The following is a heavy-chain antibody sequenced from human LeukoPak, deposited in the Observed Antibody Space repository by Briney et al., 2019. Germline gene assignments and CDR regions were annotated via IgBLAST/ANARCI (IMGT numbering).Heavy chain of an antibody. D-gene: IGHD2-15*01. CDR2: IIPILGIA. Sequence: SVKVSCKASGGTFSSYAISWVRQAPGQGLELMGRIIPILGIANYAQKFHGRVTITADKSTSTAYMELSSLRSEDTAVYYCAREARYCSGGSCRGFDYWGQGTLVTVSS. J-gene: IGHJ4*02. CDR1: GGTFSSYA. CDR3: AREARYCSGGSCRGFDY. V-gene: IGHV1-69*04.